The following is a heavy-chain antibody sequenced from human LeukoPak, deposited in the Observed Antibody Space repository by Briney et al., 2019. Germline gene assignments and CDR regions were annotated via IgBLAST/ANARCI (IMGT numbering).Heavy chain of an antibody. D-gene: IGHD5-24*01. CDR3: ARGVEMATINDFFDY. V-gene: IGHV4-34*01. J-gene: IGHJ4*02. Sequence: PSETLSLTCAVYGGSFSGYYWSWIRQPPGEGLEWIGEINHSGSTNYNPSLKSRVTISVDTSKNQFSLKLSSVTAADTAVYYCARGVEMATINDFFDYWGQGTLVTVSS. CDR2: INHSGST. CDR1: GGSFSGYY.